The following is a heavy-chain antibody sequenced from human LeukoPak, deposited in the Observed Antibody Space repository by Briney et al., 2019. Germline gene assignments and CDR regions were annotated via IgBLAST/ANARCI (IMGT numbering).Heavy chain of an antibody. CDR2: IYYSENT. Sequence: SQTLSLTCTVSGGSISSGDSYWSWIRQPPGKGLEWIGYIYYSENTYYNPSLKGRVTMSVDTSKNQFFLKRSFVTAADTAVYYCARSWGGDYALNSWGQGTLVTVSS. CDR1: GGSISSGDSY. V-gene: IGHV4-30-4*01. CDR3: ARSWGGDYALNS. J-gene: IGHJ4*02. D-gene: IGHD4-17*01.